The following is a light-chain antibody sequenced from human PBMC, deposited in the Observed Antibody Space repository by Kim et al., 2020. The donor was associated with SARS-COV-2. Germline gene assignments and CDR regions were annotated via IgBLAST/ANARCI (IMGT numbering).Light chain of an antibody. CDR1: QSLLHSNGQNY. V-gene: IGKV2-28*01. CDR3: MQALQTPWT. Sequence: DIVMTQSPLSLPVTPGEPASISCRSSQSLLHSNGQNYLDWYLQKPGQSPQLLIYLGSNRASGVPDRFSGSESGTEFILKISRVEAEDVGVYYCMQALQTPWTFGQGTKVDIK. CDR2: LGS. J-gene: IGKJ1*01.